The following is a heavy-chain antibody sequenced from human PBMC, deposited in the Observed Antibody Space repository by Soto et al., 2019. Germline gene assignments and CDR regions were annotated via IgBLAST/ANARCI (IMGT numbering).Heavy chain of an antibody. D-gene: IGHD3-10*01. V-gene: IGHV4-59*08. CDR3: SRHGLRFGELH. J-gene: IGHJ4*02. CDR2: IYYSGST. Sequence: QVQLQESGPGLVKPSETLSLTCTVSGGSISSYYWSWIRQPPGKGLEWIGYIYYSGSTNYNPSLKSRVTISVDTSKNQFSLKLSSVTAADPAVYYCSRHGLRFGELHWGQGTLVTVSS. CDR1: GGSISSYY.